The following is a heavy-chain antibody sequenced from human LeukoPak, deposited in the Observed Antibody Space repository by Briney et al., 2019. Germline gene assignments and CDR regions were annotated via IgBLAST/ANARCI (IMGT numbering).Heavy chain of an antibody. CDR2: ISGSGGST. D-gene: IGHD3-10*01. Sequence: LTGGSLRLSCAASGFTLGSYAMYWVRQAPGKGLEWVSGISGSGGSTFYADSVKGRFTISRDNSKNTWYMQMNSLRAEDSAVYYCARGLYYGSGSPIDYWGQGTLVTVSS. CDR1: GFTLGSYA. J-gene: IGHJ4*02. V-gene: IGHV3-23*01. CDR3: ARGLYYGSGSPIDY.